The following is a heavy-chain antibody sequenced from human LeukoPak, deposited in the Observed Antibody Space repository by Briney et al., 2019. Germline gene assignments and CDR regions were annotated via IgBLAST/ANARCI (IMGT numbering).Heavy chain of an antibody. CDR3: ARELYCSGGSCYSGLFDY. V-gene: IGHV1-2*02. CDR1: GYTSTGYY. J-gene: IGHJ4*02. CDR2: INPNSGGT. D-gene: IGHD2-15*01. Sequence: GASVKVSCKASGYTSTGYYMHWVRQAPGQGLEWMGWINPNSGGTNYAQKFQGRVTMTRDTSISTAYMELSRLRSDDTAVYYCARELYCSGGSCYSGLFDYWGQGTLVTVSS.